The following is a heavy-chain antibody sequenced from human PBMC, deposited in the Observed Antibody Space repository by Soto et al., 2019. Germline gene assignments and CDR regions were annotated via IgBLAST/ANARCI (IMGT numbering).Heavy chain of an antibody. D-gene: IGHD3-9*01. CDR3: ARASQCKSYFDCFALLDY. Sequence: LSLTCTVSRVSISGLYWTWIRRPAGKGLEWIGRIYSSGETNYNPSLTGRVIMSLNTSKNLFPLNLTSVTAADTAVYYRARASQCKSYFDCFALLDYWGQGTLVTVSS. CDR1: RVSISGLY. CDR2: IYSSGET. V-gene: IGHV4-4*07. J-gene: IGHJ4*02.